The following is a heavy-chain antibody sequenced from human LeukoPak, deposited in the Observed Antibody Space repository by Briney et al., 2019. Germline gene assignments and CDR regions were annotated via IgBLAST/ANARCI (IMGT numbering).Heavy chain of an antibody. Sequence: KPSETLSLTCSLSGGSISTYYWSWIRQPPGKGLEWIGYIYYSGSSSYNPSLKSRGTISVDTSKNQFSLKLNSVTAADTAVYYCARGSITVVPAFDIWGQGRMVTVSS. CDR2: IYYSGSS. V-gene: IGHV4-59*12. CDR1: GGSISTYY. J-gene: IGHJ3*02. D-gene: IGHD3-3*01. CDR3: ARGSITVVPAFDI.